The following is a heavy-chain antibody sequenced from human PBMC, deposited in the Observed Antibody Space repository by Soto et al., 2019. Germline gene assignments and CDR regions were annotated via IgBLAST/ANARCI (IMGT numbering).Heavy chain of an antibody. J-gene: IGHJ6*02. D-gene: IGHD3-3*01. CDR1: VGPFSSYA. CDR2: NFPTFGTA. CDR3: ARSSAILGVVIYGMDG. Sequence: SVHVSCKDSVGPFSSYAISWVRQAPGQGLEWMGGNFPTFGTANYAQKFPGRVTITADESTSTAYMELSSLRSEDTVAYYLARSSAILGVVIYGMDGWGQGCTVTGAS. V-gene: IGHV1-69*13.